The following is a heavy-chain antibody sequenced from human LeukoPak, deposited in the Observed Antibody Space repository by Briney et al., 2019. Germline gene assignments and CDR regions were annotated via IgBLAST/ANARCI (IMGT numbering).Heavy chain of an antibody. D-gene: IGHD2-2*01. J-gene: IGHJ6*02. CDR1: GFTFSSYG. V-gene: IGHV3-30*19. Sequence: GGSLRLSCAASGFTFSSYGMHWVRQAPGKGLEWVAVIWYDGSNKYYADSVKGRFTISRDNSKNTLYLQMNSLRAEDTAVYYCARDSASRYCSSTSCYSYYYGMDVWGQGTTVTVSS. CDR3: ARDSASRYCSSTSCYSYYYGMDV. CDR2: IWYDGSNK.